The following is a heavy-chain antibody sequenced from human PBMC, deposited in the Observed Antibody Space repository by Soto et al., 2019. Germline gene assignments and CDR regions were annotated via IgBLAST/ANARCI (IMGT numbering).Heavy chain of an antibody. CDR1: GFTFSSYA. Sequence: EVQLLESGGGLVQPGGSLRLSCAASGFTFSSYAMSWVRQAPGKGLEWVSAISGSGGSTYYADSVKGRFTISRDNSKNTLYLQMNSLRAEDTAVYYCAKDRGGENDFWSGYYGYWGQGTPVTVSS. V-gene: IGHV3-23*01. CDR2: ISGSGGST. CDR3: AKDRGGENDFWSGYYGY. J-gene: IGHJ4*02. D-gene: IGHD3-3*01.